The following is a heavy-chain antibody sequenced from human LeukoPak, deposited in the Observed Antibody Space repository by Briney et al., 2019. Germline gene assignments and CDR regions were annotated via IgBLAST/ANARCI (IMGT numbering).Heavy chain of an antibody. CDR3: ARDTSPSPDVLGWYFDL. Sequence: PSETLSLTCTVSGGSISGYYWSWSRQPPGKGVEWIGNLYYMRGAWYKSSLKSRVTTSVDTSRNEFSLKLGSVTAADTAVYYCARDTSPSPDVLGWYFDLWGRGTLVTVSS. D-gene: IGHD3-16*01. V-gene: IGHV4-59*01. J-gene: IGHJ2*01. CDR1: GGSISGYY. CDR2: LYYMRGA.